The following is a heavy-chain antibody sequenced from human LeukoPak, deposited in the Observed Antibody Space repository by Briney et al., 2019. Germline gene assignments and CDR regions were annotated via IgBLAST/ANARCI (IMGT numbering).Heavy chain of an antibody. CDR1: GGSISSYY. CDR3: ARNGRGFGDGNWFDP. V-gene: IGHV4-59*01. CDR2: IYYSGNT. J-gene: IGHJ5*02. Sequence: SETLSLTCTVSGGSISSYYWSWIRQPPGKGLEWIGYIYYSGNTNYNPSLKSRVSISVDTSKNQLSLKLSSVTAADTAVYYCARNGRGFGDGNWFDPWGQGTLVTVSS. D-gene: IGHD3-10*01.